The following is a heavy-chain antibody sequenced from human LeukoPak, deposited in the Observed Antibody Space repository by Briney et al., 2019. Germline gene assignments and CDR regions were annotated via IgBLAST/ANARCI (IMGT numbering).Heavy chain of an antibody. J-gene: IGHJ4*02. CDR3: AKRDDSGGNLVDL. CDR2: IYYSGST. Sequence: KASETLSLTCTVSGGSIRSGSHYWAWIRQPPGKGLEWIGSIYYSGSTCYNPSLENRVTISIDTSKNHFSLKLSSLSAADTSVYYCAKRDDSGGNLVDLWGQGTLVTVS. CDR1: GGSIRSGSHY. D-gene: IGHD3-22*01. V-gene: IGHV4-39*02.